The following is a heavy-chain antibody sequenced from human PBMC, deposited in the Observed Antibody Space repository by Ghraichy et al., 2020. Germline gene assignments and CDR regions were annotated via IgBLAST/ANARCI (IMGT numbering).Heavy chain of an antibody. J-gene: IGHJ4*02. CDR2: IYYSGST. Sequence: SETLSLTCTVSGGSISSYYWSWIRQPPGKGLEWIGYIYYSGSTNYNPSLKSRVTISVDTTKNQFSLKLSYVTAADTAVYYCARRLYGGNDYWGQGTLVTVSS. D-gene: IGHD4-23*01. CDR1: GGSISSYY. V-gene: IGHV4-59*01. CDR3: ARRLYGGNDY.